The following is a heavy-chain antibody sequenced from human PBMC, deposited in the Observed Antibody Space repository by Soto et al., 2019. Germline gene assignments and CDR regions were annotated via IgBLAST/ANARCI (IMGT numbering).Heavy chain of an antibody. CDR3: ARSYCSTSTCYSYWFDP. Sequence: ASEKVSCKASGYAFNRYGLTWVRQAPGQGLEWMGWISAYNGNTNYAQNLQGRVTMTTDTSTSTAYMELRNLNSDDTAVYYCARSYCSTSTCYSYWFDPWGQGTLVTVSS. J-gene: IGHJ5*02. CDR1: GYAFNRYG. D-gene: IGHD2-2*02. V-gene: IGHV1-18*04. CDR2: ISAYNGNT.